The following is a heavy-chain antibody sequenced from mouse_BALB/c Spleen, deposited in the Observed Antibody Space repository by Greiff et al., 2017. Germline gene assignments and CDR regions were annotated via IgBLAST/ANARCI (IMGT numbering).Heavy chain of an antibody. V-gene: IGHV2-9*02. CDR2: IWAGGST. D-gene: IGHD1-2*01. J-gene: IGHJ4*01. Sequence: VKLQESGPGLVAPSQSLSITCTVSGFSLTSYGVHWVRQPPGKGLEWLGVIWAGGSTNYNSALMSRLSISKDNSKSQVFLKMNSLQADDTAMYSCARDLRLRAMDYWGQGTSVTVAA. CDR3: ARDLRLRAMDY. CDR1: GFSLTSYG.